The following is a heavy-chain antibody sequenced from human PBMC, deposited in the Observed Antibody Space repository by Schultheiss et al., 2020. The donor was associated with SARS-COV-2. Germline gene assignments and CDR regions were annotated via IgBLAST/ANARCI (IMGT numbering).Heavy chain of an antibody. J-gene: IGHJ4*02. Sequence: SETLSLTCTVSGGSISSYYWSWIRQPPGKGLEWIGYIYYSGSTNYNPSLKSRVTISVDTSKNQFSLKLSSVTAADPAVYYCARDPNDRYYFDYWGQGTLVTVSS. CDR2: IYYSGST. D-gene: IGHD1-1*01. CDR3: ARDPNDRYYFDY. V-gene: IGHV4-59*12. CDR1: GGSISSYY.